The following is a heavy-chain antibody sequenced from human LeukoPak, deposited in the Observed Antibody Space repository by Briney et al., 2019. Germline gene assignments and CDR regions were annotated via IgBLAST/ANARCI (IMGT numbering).Heavy chain of an antibody. V-gene: IGHV4-59*01. CDR2: IYYSGST. D-gene: IGHD1-14*01. Sequence: SETLSLTCTVSGGSISSYYWSWIRQPPGKGLEWIGYIYYSGSTNYNPSLKSRVTISVDTSKNQFSLKLSSVTAAETAVYYCARGEAPDQYPLYDYWGQGTLVTVSS. J-gene: IGHJ4*02. CDR1: GGSISSYY. CDR3: ARGEAPDQYPLYDY.